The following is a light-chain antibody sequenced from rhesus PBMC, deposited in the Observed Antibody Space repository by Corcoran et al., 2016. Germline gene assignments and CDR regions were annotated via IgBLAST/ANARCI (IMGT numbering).Light chain of an antibody. CDR2: AAS. V-gene: IGKV1-33*02. CDR1: QGISNA. CDR3: PQGYSTPRT. Sequence: DIQMSQSPSSLSASVGYKVTITCRSSQGISNALAWYQQKPRKVPKLLLYAASNLESGVPSRFSGSRSGTDLTLTIRSLQLADFATYYCPQGYSTPRTFGQGTKVEIK. J-gene: IGKJ1*01.